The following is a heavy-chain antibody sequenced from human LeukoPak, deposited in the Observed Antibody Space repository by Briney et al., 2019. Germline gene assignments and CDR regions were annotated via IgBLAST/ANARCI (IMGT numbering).Heavy chain of an antibody. CDR2: ISGRGGST. CDR1: GFTFSSYA. J-gene: IGHJ4*02. D-gene: IGHD3-16*01. CDR3: GLFWFGVGTSEY. V-gene: IGHV3-23*01. Sequence: GGSLRLSCAASGFTFSSYAMSWVRQAPGKGLEWVSAISGRGGSTYYADSVKGRFTISRDNSKNTLYLQMNSLRAEDTAVYYCGLFWFGVGTSEYWGRGTLVTVSS.